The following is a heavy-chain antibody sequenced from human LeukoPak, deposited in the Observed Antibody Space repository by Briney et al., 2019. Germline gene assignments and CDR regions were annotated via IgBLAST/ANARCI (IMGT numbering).Heavy chain of an antibody. CDR3: ARETSQKGAHYMDV. V-gene: IGHV4-59*02. CDR2: IYYTGST. CDR1: GGSVSDYY. D-gene: IGHD3-16*01. Sequence: SETLSLTCTISGGSVSDYYWSWIRQSPGKGLEWIGYIYYTGSTTYNPSLKSRVTMSADTSKNQFSLNLNSVTAADTAVYYCARETSQKGAHYMDVWGKGTTVTISS. J-gene: IGHJ6*03.